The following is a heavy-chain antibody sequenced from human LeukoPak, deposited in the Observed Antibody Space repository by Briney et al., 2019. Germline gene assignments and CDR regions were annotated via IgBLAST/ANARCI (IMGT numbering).Heavy chain of an antibody. J-gene: IGHJ4*02. CDR1: GGSISSYY. V-gene: IGHV4-4*07. CDR3: ARDFPRFWSGSPFDY. D-gene: IGHD3-3*01. CDR2: IYTSGST. Sequence: SETLSLTCTVSGGSISSYYWSWIRQPAGKGLKWIGRIYTSGSTNYNPSLKSRVTMSVDTSKNQFSLKLSSVTAADTAVYYCARDFPRFWSGSPFDYWGQGTLVTVSS.